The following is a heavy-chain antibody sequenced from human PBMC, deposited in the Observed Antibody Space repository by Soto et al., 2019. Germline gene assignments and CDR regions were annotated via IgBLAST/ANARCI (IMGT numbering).Heavy chain of an antibody. Sequence: SETLSLTCTVSGGSIYSSSYSWGWIRQPPGKGLEWIGSIYYSGSTSYNPSLKSRVTVSVDTSKSQFSLKLNSVTAADTAVFYCARQTNFHGNNRFFDCWGQGSLVTVSS. V-gene: IGHV4-39*01. CDR3: ARQTNFHGNNRFFDC. J-gene: IGHJ4*02. D-gene: IGHD1-20*01. CDR1: GGSIYSSSYS. CDR2: IYYSGST.